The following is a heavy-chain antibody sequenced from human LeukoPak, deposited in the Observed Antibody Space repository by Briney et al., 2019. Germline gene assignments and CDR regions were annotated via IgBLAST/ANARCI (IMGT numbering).Heavy chain of an antibody. CDR2: IIGGAGST. CDR1: GFSFSSHG. CDR3: AHGAMYQLDY. V-gene: IGHV3-23*01. D-gene: IGHD2-2*01. J-gene: IGHJ4*02. Sequence: GGSLRLSCAASGFSFSSHGMRWVRQAPGKGLEWVSGIIGGAGSTYYADSVKGRFTISGDNSKNTLFLQMNSLRAEDTAVYYCAHGAMYQLDYWGQGTLVTVSS.